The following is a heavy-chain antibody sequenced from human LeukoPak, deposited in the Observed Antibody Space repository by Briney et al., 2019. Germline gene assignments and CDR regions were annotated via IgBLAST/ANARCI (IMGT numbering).Heavy chain of an antibody. CDR3: ARDLDREFGEPH. CDR1: GFTFSSYS. Sequence: GGSLRLSCAASGFTFSSYSMNWVRQAPGKGLEWVSSISSSSSYIYYADSVKGRFTISRDNAKNSLYLQMNSLRAEDTAVYYCARDLDREFGEPHWGQGTLVTVSS. J-gene: IGHJ4*02. D-gene: IGHD3-10*01. V-gene: IGHV3-21*01. CDR2: ISSSSSYI.